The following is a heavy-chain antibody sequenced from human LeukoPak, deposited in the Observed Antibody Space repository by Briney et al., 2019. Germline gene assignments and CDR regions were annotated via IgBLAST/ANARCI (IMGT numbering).Heavy chain of an antibody. CDR2: IKQDGSEK. CDR3: VRALGSSSADS. D-gene: IGHD6-6*01. CDR1: GFTFTHSW. J-gene: IGHJ4*02. V-gene: IGHV3-7*01. Sequence: PGGSLRLSCAASGFTFTHSWMSWVRQAPGKGLEWVANIKQDGSEKYYVHSVEGRFTISRYNTKNSLSLQMNSLRGEDTAVYYCVRALGSSSADSWGQGTLVTVSS.